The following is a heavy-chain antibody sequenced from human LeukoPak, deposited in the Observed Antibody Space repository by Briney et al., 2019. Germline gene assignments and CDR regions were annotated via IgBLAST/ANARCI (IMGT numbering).Heavy chain of an antibody. CDR2: IKQDGSKK. Sequence: PGGSLRLSCVASGFPFSSYWMTWVRQAPGKGLEWVANIKQDGSKKSYVDSVKGRFTISRDNAKNSLYLQLNSLRVEDTAVYYCAGGSGWLIEVYWGQGTLVTVSS. CDR3: AGGSGWLIEVY. D-gene: IGHD6-19*01. J-gene: IGHJ4*02. V-gene: IGHV3-7*01. CDR1: GFPFSSYW.